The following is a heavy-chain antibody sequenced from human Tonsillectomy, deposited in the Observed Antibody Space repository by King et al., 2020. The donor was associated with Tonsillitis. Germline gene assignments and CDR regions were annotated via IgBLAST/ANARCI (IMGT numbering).Heavy chain of an antibody. J-gene: IGHJ3*02. CDR1: GFTFSDYY. CDR2: ISTIGSTI. Sequence: VQLVESGGGLVKPGGSLRLSCAVSGFTFSDYYMTWIRQTPGKGLEWVADISTIGSTIHYADSVKGRFTISRDNAEKSLYLQMNDLRAEDTAVYYCARWYFGVAVNAIDIWGQGTTVTVSS. D-gene: IGHD3-3*01. CDR3: ARWYFGVAVNAIDI. V-gene: IGHV3-11*01.